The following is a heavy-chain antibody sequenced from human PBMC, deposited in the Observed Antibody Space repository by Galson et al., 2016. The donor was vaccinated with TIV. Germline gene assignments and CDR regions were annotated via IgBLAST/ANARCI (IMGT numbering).Heavy chain of an antibody. Sequence: SLRLSCAASGFTFDAYDMNWVRQAPGEGLEWVSGINWNGGSTGYADSVNGRFTISRDNAKNSLYLQMNSLRAEDTALYHCARLRSCGGDCYYFDYWGQGTLVTVSS. CDR2: INWNGGST. CDR1: GFTFDAYD. V-gene: IGHV3-20*01. D-gene: IGHD2-21*02. CDR3: ARLRSCGGDCYYFDY. J-gene: IGHJ4*02.